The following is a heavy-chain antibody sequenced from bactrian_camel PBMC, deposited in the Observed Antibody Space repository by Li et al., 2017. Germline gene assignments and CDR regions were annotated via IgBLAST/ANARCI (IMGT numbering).Heavy chain of an antibody. Sequence: VQLVESGGGSVQAGGSLRLSCTASGFSISNVCMGWLRQPPGAEREGVAGSDSDGASTYADSVKGRFTIYRDNVQRTVTLVMNSLKPEDTAVYYCAADAPYPLCRGQGTQVTVS. J-gene: IGHJ4*01. CDR2: SDSDGAS. D-gene: IGHD1*01. V-gene: IGHV3S53*01. CDR1: GFSISNVC.